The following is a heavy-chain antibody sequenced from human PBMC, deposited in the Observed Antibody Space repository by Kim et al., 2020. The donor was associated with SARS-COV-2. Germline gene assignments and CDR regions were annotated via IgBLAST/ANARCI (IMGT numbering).Heavy chain of an antibody. J-gene: IGHJ4*02. CDR3: ARVHSEAQQFDY. Sequence: NNEQRMQGRVNMTRNTSISAAYMEMSRLRTEDTAVYYCARVHSEAQQFDYWGQGTLVTVSS. D-gene: IGHD2-2*01. V-gene: IGHV1-2*02.